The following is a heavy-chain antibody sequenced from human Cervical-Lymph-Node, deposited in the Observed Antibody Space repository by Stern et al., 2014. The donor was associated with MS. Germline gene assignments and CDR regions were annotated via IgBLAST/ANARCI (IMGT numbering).Heavy chain of an antibody. CDR3: ARGPILTGYDY. D-gene: IGHD3-9*01. CDR1: GFTFSSYA. CDR2: INGGCDST. V-gene: IGHV3-23*04. Sequence: EVQLVESGGGLVQPGGSLRLSCAASGFTFSSYAMSWVRQAPGKGLEWVSAINGGCDSTYYADSVKGRVTISRDNSKNTLYVQMNSLRTEDTAVYYCARGPILTGYDYWGQGTLVTVSS. J-gene: IGHJ4*02.